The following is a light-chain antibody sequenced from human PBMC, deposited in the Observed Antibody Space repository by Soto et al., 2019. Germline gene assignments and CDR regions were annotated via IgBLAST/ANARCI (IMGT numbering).Light chain of an antibody. Sequence: VMTQAPATLSVSPLELATLSFMGSQTVNNNVAWYQLKDGQVPRLLIYGASTRATDIPARFSGSGSGTDFTLTISSLQSEHFAVYYCQQYSNWPMWTFGQGTKVDIK. V-gene: IGKV3-15*01. CDR1: QTVNNN. CDR2: GAS. J-gene: IGKJ1*01. CDR3: QQYSNWPMWT.